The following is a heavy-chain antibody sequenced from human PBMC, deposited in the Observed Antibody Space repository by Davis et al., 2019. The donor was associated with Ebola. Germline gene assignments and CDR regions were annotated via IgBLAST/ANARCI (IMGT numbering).Heavy chain of an antibody. Sequence: PGGSLRLSCAASGFSFNTYWMHWVRQAPGKGLVWVARRDSDASSRSYADSVNGRFTISRDTSKNTLFLQNNSLRAEDTSVYYCAASVAATGVYYYYMDVWGKGTAVSVSS. CDR2: RDSDASSR. J-gene: IGHJ6*03. CDR1: GFSFNTYW. CDR3: AASVAATGVYYYYMDV. D-gene: IGHD7-27*01. V-gene: IGHV3-74*01.